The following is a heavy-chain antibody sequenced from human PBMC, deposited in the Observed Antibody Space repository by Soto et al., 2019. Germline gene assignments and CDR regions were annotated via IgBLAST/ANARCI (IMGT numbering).Heavy chain of an antibody. J-gene: IGHJ4*02. CDR1: GGSFSGYY. D-gene: IGHD3-3*01. CDR2: INHSGST. Sequence: PSETLSLTCAVYGGSFSGYYWSWIRQPPGKGLEWIGEINHSGSTNYNPSLKSRVTISVDTSKNQFSLKLSSVTAADTAVYYCARGCYDFWSGYFRVDKMYYFEYWGQGALVTVSS. CDR3: ARGCYDFWSGYFRVDKMYYFEY. V-gene: IGHV4-34*01.